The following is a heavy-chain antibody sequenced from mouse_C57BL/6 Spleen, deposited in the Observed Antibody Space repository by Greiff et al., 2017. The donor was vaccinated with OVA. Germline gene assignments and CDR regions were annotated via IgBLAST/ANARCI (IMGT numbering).Heavy chain of an antibody. CDR3: ARWDYDWFAY. V-gene: IGHV1-54*01. D-gene: IGHD2-4*01. J-gene: IGHJ3*01. Sequence: QVQLQQSGAELVRPGTSVKVSCKASGYAFTNYLIEWVKQRPGQGLEWIGVINPGSGGTNYNEKFKGKATLTADKSSSTAYMQLSSLTSEDSAVYFCARWDYDWFAYWGQGTLVTVSA. CDR2: INPGSGGT. CDR1: GYAFTNYL.